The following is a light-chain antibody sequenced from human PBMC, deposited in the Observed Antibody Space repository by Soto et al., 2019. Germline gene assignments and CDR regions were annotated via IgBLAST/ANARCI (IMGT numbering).Light chain of an antibody. CDR3: QQSGSSLT. J-gene: IGKJ5*01. CDR1: QSVSHTY. CDR2: VAS. Sequence: EIVLTQSPGTLSWSPGERVTLSCRASQSVSHTYLAWYQQKPGQAPRLLIYVASRRATGIPDRFSGSGSGTDFALTIRRLEPEEFAVYYCQQSGSSLTFGQGTRLEIK. V-gene: IGKV3-20*01.